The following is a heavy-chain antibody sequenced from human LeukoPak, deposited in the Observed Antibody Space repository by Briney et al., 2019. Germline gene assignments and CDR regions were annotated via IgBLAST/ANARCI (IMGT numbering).Heavy chain of an antibody. J-gene: IGHJ4*02. CDR3: ARGGYYDYVWGSYRLQLFDY. D-gene: IGHD3-16*02. CDR2: INHSGST. Sequence: PSGTLSLTCAASGGSFSGYYWSWIRRPPGKGLEWIGEINHSGSTNYNQSIKSRVTISVDTSKNKFSLKLSSVTAADTAGYYCARGGYYDYVWGSYRLQLFDYWGQGTLVTVSS. V-gene: IGHV4-34*01. CDR1: GGSFSGYY.